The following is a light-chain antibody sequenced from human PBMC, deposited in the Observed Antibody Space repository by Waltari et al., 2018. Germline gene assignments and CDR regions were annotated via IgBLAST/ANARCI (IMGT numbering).Light chain of an antibody. Sequence: EIVLTQSPGTLSLSPGERATLSCRASQTVSSNYLAWYQQKPGQAPRLFIYGAPSRGTGIPDRFSGSGSGTDFTLTISRLEPEDFAVYYCQQYGRSSYTFGQGTKLEIK. CDR1: QTVSSNY. CDR3: QQYGRSSYT. CDR2: GAP. J-gene: IGKJ2*01. V-gene: IGKV3-20*01.